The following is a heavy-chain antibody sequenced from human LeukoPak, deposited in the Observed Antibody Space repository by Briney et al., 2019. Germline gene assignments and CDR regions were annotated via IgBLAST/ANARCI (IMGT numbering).Heavy chain of an antibody. CDR3: ARSFGFLR. Sequence: GGSLRLSCAASGFIFSRDSMNWVRQAPGKGLEWISYISHDSGIRYYADSVRGRFTISRDNAKNSLYLEMNSLRVEDTAVYYCARSFGFLRWGQGTLVTVSS. J-gene: IGHJ4*02. V-gene: IGHV3-48*04. D-gene: IGHD3-16*01. CDR1: GFIFSRDS. CDR2: ISHDSGIR.